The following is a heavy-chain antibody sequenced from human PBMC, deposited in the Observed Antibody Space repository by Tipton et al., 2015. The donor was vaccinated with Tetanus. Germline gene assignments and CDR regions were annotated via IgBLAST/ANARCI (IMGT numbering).Heavy chain of an antibody. CDR2: ISYDGSNK. CDR1: GFTFSSYA. D-gene: IGHD6-13*01. Sequence: SLRLSCAASGFTFSSYAMHWVRQAPGKGLEWVAVISYDGSNKYYADSVKGRFTISRDSSKNTLYLQMNSLRAEDTAVYYCARVGSGGSSWYYNWFDPWGQGTLVTVSS. J-gene: IGHJ5*02. CDR3: ARVGSGGSSWYYNWFDP. V-gene: IGHV3-30-3*01.